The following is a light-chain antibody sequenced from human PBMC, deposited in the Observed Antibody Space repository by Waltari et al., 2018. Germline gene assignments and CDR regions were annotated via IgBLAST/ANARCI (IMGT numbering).Light chain of an antibody. CDR1: QDNNKE. J-gene: IGKJ1*01. CDR3: QQDYTTPWT. V-gene: IGKV1-27*01. CDR2: SAT. Sequence: DIPITQSPSSLSVAVGDSVTVTCRDSQDNNKELSWYQQKPGKAPTLLFYSATSLQTGVPARFSGSGSGTDFGLTITSLQPEDVATYYCQQDYTTPWTFGQGTKVEIK.